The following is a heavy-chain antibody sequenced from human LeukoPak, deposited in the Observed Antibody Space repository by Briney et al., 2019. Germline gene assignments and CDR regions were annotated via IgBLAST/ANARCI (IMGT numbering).Heavy chain of an antibody. CDR3: ARSSGSSSRAFDY. J-gene: IGHJ4*02. CDR2: IYYSGST. D-gene: IGHD1-26*01. CDR1: GGSISSYY. V-gene: IGHV4-59*08. Sequence: SETLSLTCTVSGGSISSYYWSWIAQPPGKGLEWIGYIYYSGSTNYNPSLKSRVTISVDTSKNQFSLKLSSVTAADTAVYYCARSSGSSSRAFDYWGQGTLVTVSS.